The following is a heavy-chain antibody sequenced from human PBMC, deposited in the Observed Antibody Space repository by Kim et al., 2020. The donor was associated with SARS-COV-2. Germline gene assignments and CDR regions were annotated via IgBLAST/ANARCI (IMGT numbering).Heavy chain of an antibody. CDR2: IIPIFGTA. J-gene: IGHJ4*02. D-gene: IGHD3-22*01. Sequence: SVKVSCKASGGTFSSYAISWVRQAPGQGLEWMGGIIPIFGTANYAQKFQGRVTITADESTSTAYMELSSLRSEDTAVYYCANSPIEVGDYYDSSGSTSYYFDYWGQGTLVTVSS. V-gene: IGHV1-69*13. CDR3: ANSPIEVGDYYDSSGSTSYYFDY. CDR1: GGTFSSYA.